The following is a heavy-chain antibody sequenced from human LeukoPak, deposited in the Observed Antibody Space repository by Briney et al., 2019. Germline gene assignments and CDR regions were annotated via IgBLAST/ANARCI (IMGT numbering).Heavy chain of an antibody. CDR1: GGSISSSKW. D-gene: IGHD3-22*01. Sequence: SGTLSLTCAVSGGSISSSKWWSWVRQPPGKGLEWIGEIYHSGTTNYKPSLKRRVTISVDKSKNQVSLKLSSVTAADTAVYYCARTLYDSGGYYSYGAFDVRGQGTMVTVSS. CDR2: IYHSGTT. CDR3: ARTLYDSGGYYSYGAFDV. J-gene: IGHJ3*01. V-gene: IGHV4-4*02.